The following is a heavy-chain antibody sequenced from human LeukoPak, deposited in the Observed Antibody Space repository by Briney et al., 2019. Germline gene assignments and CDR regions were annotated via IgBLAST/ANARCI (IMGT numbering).Heavy chain of an antibody. CDR1: GDSVSSNDAA. V-gene: IGHV6-1*01. CDR3: ATFSSSWQAFDF. D-gene: IGHD6-13*01. CDR2: TYYRSKWYH. J-gene: IGHJ4*02. Sequence: SQTLSLTCVISGDSVSSNDAAWSWIRQSPSRGLEWLGRTYYRSKWYHDYAVSVKSRITITPGTSKNQFSLQLNSVTPEDTAVYYCATFSSSWQAFDFWGQGTLVTVSS.